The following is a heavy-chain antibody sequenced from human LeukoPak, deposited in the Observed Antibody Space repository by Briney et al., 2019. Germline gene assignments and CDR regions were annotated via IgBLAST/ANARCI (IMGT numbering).Heavy chain of an antibody. CDR3: ARDLLYYDSAGGDY. CDR2: ISSSSSYI. D-gene: IGHD3-22*01. V-gene: IGHV3-21*01. J-gene: IGHJ4*02. Sequence: PGGSLRLSCSASGFIFSTYNMNCVRQAPGKGLEWVSSISSSSSYIYYADLVKGRFTISRDNAKNSLYLHMNSLRAEDTAVYYCARDLLYYDSAGGDYWGQGTLVTVSS. CDR1: GFIFSTYN.